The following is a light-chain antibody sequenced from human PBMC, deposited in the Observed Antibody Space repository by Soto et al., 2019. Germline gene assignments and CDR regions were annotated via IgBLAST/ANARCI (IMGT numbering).Light chain of an antibody. V-gene: IGLV2-11*01. CDR1: SSDVGGYDY. Sequence: QSVLAQPRSVSGSPAQSVTISCTGTSSDVGGYDYVSWYQQHPGKAPKLMIYDVIKRPSGVPDRFSGSKSGNSASLTISGLQAEDEADYFCCSYAGSYTYVFGTGTKVTVL. CDR3: CSYAGSYTYV. CDR2: DVI. J-gene: IGLJ1*01.